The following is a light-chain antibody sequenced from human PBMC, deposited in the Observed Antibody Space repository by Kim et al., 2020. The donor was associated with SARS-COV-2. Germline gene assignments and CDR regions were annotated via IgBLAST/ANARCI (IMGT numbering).Light chain of an antibody. CDR3: QTYDSGHVV. V-gene: IGLV1-40*01. Sequence: GAPGPTVTISCTGSNIGPAYDVHWYQQFPGSAPKLLIYGDIHRPSGVPDRFPGSKSGTSASLAITGLQGEDEADYFCQTYDSGHVVFGGGTQLTVL. CDR2: GDI. J-gene: IGLJ2*01. CDR1: NIGPAYD.